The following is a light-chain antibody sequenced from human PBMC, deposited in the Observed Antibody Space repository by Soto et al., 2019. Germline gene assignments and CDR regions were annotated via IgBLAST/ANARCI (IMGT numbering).Light chain of an antibody. V-gene: IGLV2-8*01. CDR3: SSFGGGNKVL. CDR2: EVT. J-gene: IGLJ3*02. Sequence: QSALTQPPSASGSPGQSVAISCTGTSSDIGGYNFVSWYQQHPGKAPKLMIYEVTKRPSGVPDRFSGSKSGNTATLIVSGLQPEDEADYYCSSFGGGNKVLFGGGTKLTVL. CDR1: SSDIGGYNF.